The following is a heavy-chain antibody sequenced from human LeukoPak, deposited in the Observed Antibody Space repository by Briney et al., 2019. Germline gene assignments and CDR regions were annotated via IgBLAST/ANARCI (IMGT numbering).Heavy chain of an antibody. CDR1: GFTVSSNY. D-gene: IGHD3-10*01. CDR3: ARDRDYYGSGSYLAFDY. V-gene: IGHV3-66*02. J-gene: IGHJ4*02. Sequence: PGGSLRLPCAASGFTVSSNYMSWVRQAPGKGLEWVSVIYSGGSTYYADSVKGRFTISRDNSKNTLYLQVNSLRAEDTVVYYCARDRDYYGSGSYLAFDYWGQGTLVTVSS. CDR2: IYSGGST.